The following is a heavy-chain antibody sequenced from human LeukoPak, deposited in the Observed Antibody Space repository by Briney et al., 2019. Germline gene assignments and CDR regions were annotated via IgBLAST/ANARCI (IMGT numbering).Heavy chain of an antibody. CDR2: ISGSGDNT. J-gene: IGHJ4*02. CDR1: GFTFRTYA. D-gene: IGHD3-9*01. CDR3: AKGDDILTGYLSYFDY. Sequence: GGSLRLSCAASGFTFRTYAMNWVRQAPGKGLEWVSGISGSGDNTYYADSVKGRFTISRDNSKNRLYLQMNSLRAEDTAVYYCAKGDDILTGYLSYFDYWGQGTLVTVSS. V-gene: IGHV3-23*01.